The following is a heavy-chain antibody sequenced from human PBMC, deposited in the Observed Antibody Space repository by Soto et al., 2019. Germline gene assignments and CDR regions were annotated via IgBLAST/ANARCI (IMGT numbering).Heavy chain of an antibody. D-gene: IGHD2-2*01. CDR3: ARLSRDYYFDN. CDR1: GDSVSSGNSY. V-gene: IGHV4-61*01. CDR2: IYHTGIA. Sequence: QVQLQESGPGLVKPSETLSLTCTVSGDSVSSGNSYWSWVRQPPGKGLEWIAYIYHTGIAFYNPSVKSRVTLSVDTSKNQFSLQLNSVTAADTAIYYCARLSRDYYFDNWGQGTLVTVSS. J-gene: IGHJ4*02.